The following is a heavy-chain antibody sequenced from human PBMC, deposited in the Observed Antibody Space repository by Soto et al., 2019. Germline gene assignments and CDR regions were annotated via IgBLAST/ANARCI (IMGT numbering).Heavy chain of an antibody. J-gene: IGHJ6*02. CDR3: AARGYSSSWYGSGYYYGMDV. CDR1: GGSVSSGSYY. Sequence: SETLSLTCTVDGGSVSSGSYYLSWIRQPPGKGLDWIGYIYYSGSTNYNPSLKSRVTISVDTSKNQFSLKLSSVTAADTAVYYCAARGYSSSWYGSGYYYGMDVWGQGTTVTVSS. CDR2: IYYSGST. D-gene: IGHD6-13*01. V-gene: IGHV4-61*01.